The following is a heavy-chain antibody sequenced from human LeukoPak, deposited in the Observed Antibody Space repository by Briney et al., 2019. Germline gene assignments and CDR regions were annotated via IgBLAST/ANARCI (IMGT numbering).Heavy chain of an antibody. J-gene: IGHJ4*02. CDR1: GYTFTGYF. CDR2: INPNSGGT. Sequence: ASVKVSCKASGYTFTGYFMHWVRQAPGQGLEWMGWINPNSGGTNYAQKFQGRVTMTKDTSISTAYMELSRLRSDDTAVYYCARDERYDSSGYPFDYWGQGTLVTVSS. CDR3: ARDERYDSSGYPFDY. D-gene: IGHD3-22*01. V-gene: IGHV1-2*02.